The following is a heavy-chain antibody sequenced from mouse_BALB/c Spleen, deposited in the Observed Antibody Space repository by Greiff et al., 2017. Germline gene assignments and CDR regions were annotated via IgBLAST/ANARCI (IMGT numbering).Heavy chain of an antibody. CDR2: IDPANGNT. CDR1: GFNIKDTY. J-gene: IGHJ3*01. Sequence: EVQLQQSGAELVKPGASVKLSCTASGFNIKDTYMHWVKQRPEQGLEWIGRIDPANGNTKYDPKFQGKATITADTSSNTAYLQLSSLTSEDTAVYYCANLVYYYGSSYGTWFAYWGQGTLVTVSA. D-gene: IGHD1-1*01. CDR3: ANLVYYYGSSYGTWFAY. V-gene: IGHV14-3*02.